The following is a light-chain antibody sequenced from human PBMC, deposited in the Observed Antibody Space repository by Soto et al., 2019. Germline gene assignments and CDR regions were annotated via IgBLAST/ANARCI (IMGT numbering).Light chain of an antibody. Sequence: ALTHPPSASGSPGQSVTISCTGSISDVGAYNYVSWYQQHPGKAPKLLIYEVNKRPSGVPGRFSGSKSDNTASLTVSGLQGDDEADYYCSSYAGRNNFVVFGGGTQLTVL. CDR2: EVN. V-gene: IGLV2-8*01. CDR1: ISDVGAYNY. CDR3: SSYAGRNNFVV. J-gene: IGLJ2*01.